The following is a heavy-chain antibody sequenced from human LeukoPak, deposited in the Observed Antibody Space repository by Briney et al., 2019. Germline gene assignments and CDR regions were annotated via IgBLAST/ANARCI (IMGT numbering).Heavy chain of an antibody. Sequence: GGSLRLSCAASGFTFSSYWMHWVRQAPGKGLVWVSRINSDGSSTSYADSVKGRFTISRDNAKNTLYLQMNSLRAEDTAVYYCARGIGYDSPFDYWGQGTLVTVSS. CDR1: GFTFSSYW. CDR2: INSDGSST. V-gene: IGHV3-74*01. CDR3: ARGIGYDSPFDY. J-gene: IGHJ4*02. D-gene: IGHD3-3*01.